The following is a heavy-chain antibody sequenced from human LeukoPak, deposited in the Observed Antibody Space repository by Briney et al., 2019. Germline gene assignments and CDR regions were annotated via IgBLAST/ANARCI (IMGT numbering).Heavy chain of an antibody. CDR2: ISYSSSA. D-gene: IGHD3-10*01. Sequence: SETLSLTCTVTGVSITSYHWSWIRQPPGQGLEWIGYISYSSSANYYPSLKSRATILLDTSKNQFSLRLTSVTPADTAVYYCARGQLGSGMDDPWGQGTLVTVSS. V-gene: IGHV4-59*01. CDR3: ARGQLGSGMDDP. J-gene: IGHJ5*02. CDR1: GVSITSYH.